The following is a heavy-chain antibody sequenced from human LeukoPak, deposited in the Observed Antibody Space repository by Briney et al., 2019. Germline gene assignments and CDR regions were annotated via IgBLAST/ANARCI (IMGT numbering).Heavy chain of an antibody. CDR2: INPNSGGT. D-gene: IGHD3-10*01. CDR3: ARAHRMVRGVLGPDDAFDI. V-gene: IGHV1-2*02. Sequence: GASVKVSCKASGYTFTGYYMHWVRQAPGQGLEWMGWINPNSGGTNYAQKFQGRVTMTRDTSISTAYMELSRLRSDDTAVYYCARAHRMVRGVLGPDDAFDIWGQGTMVTVSS. CDR1: GYTFTGYY. J-gene: IGHJ3*02.